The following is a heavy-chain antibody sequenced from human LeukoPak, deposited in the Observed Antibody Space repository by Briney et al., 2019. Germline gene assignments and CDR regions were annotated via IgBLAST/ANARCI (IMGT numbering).Heavy chain of an antibody. CDR1: GGSISSGGYY. Sequence: SETLSLTCTVSGGSISSGGYYWSWIRQHPGKGLEWIGYIYYSGSTYYNPSLKSRVTISVDTSKNQFSLKLSSVTAADTAVYYCARGSINWGVDYWGQGILVTVSS. CDR2: IYYSGST. V-gene: IGHV4-31*03. D-gene: IGHD7-27*01. CDR3: ARGSINWGVDY. J-gene: IGHJ4*02.